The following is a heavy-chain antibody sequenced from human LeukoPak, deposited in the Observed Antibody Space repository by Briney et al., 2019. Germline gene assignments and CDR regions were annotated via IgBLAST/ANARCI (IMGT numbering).Heavy chain of an antibody. V-gene: IGHV4-39*07. CDR3: ARQGRYYYESSGYYGFDY. D-gene: IGHD3-22*01. J-gene: IGHJ4*02. CDR2: IYHSGST. CDR1: GGSISSSSYY. Sequence: PSETLSLTCTVSGGSISSSSYYWGWIRQPPGKGLEWIGSIYHSGSTNYNPSLKTRVTISVDKSKNQFSLKLSSVTAADTAVYFCARQGRYYYESSGYYGFDYWGQGTLVTVSS.